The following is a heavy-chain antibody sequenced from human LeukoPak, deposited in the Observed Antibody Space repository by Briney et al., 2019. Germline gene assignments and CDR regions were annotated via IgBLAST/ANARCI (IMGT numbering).Heavy chain of an antibody. CDR2: INPSGGST. V-gene: IGHV1-46*01. CDR3: ARSTHCSNGVCGLAY. Sequence: GASVKVSCKASGYTFTSYYMHWVRQAPGQGLEWMGIINPSGGSTTYAQKFQGRVTMTRDTSTSTVYMKLSSLRSEDTAVYYCARSTHCSNGVCGLAYWGQGTLVTVSS. J-gene: IGHJ4*02. D-gene: IGHD2-8*01. CDR1: GYTFTSYY.